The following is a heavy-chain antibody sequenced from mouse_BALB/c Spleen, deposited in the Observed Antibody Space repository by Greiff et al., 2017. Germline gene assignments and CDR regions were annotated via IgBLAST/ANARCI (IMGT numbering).Heavy chain of an antibody. Sequence: VQVVESGAGLVKPGASVKLSCKASGYTFTEYIIHWVKQRSGQGLEWIGWFYPGSGSIKYNEKFKDKATLTADKSSSTVYMELSRLTSEDSAVYFCARHEDHGNYVGYWGQGTTLTVSS. CDR2: FYPGSGSI. CDR3: ARHEDHGNYVGY. V-gene: IGHV1-62-2*01. CDR1: GYTFTEYI. J-gene: IGHJ2*01. D-gene: IGHD2-1*01.